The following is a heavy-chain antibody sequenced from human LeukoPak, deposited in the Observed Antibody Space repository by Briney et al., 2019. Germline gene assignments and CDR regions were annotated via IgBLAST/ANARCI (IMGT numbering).Heavy chain of an antibody. V-gene: IGHV4-39*01. Sequence: SETLSLTCTVSGGSISSSSYYWGWIRQPPGKGLEWIGSIYYSGSTCYNPSLKSRVTISVDTSKNQFSLKLSSVTAADTAVYYCARHRTYCSGGSCYFPPFDYWGQGTLVTVSS. CDR1: GGSISSSSYY. CDR2: IYYSGST. J-gene: IGHJ4*02. CDR3: ARHRTYCSGGSCYFPPFDY. D-gene: IGHD2-15*01.